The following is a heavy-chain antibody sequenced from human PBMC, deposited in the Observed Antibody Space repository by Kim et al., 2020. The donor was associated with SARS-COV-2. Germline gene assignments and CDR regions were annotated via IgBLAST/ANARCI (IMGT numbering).Heavy chain of an antibody. CDR1: GGSISSYY. J-gene: IGHJ6*02. Sequence: SETLSLTCTVSGGSISSYYWSWIRQPPGKGLEWIGDIYYSGSTNYNPSLKSRVTISVATSKNQFSLKLSSVTAADTAVYYCARVNLVAAAETYYYGLDVWGQGTTVTVSS. CDR2: IYYSGST. V-gene: IGHV4-59*01. CDR3: ARVNLVAAAETYYYGLDV. D-gene: IGHD6-13*01.